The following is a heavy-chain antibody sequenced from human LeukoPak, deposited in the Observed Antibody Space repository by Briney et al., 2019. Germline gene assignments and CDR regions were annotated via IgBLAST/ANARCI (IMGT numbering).Heavy chain of an antibody. CDR2: IIPIFGTA. J-gene: IGHJ5*02. V-gene: IGHV1-69*06. Sequence: SVKVSCKASGGTFNNYTISWVRQAPGQGLEWMGGIIPIFGTANYAQKFQGRVTITADKSTSTAYMELSSLRSEDTAVYYCASQSPRAPFDPWGQGTLVTVSS. CDR1: GGTFNNYT. CDR3: ASQSPRAPFDP.